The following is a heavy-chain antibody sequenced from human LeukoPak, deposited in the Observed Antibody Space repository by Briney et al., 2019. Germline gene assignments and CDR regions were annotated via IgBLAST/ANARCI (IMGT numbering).Heavy chain of an antibody. J-gene: IGHJ4*02. V-gene: IGHV3-53*01. CDR3: AKGPFFYYDASGYNYFDY. CDR2: IYSGGRT. CDR1: GFTVSSNY. Sequence: GGSLRLSCAASGFTVSSNYMSWVRQAPGKGLEWVSLIYSGGRTYYPDSVKGRFTISRDNSKNTLYLQMNSLRAEDTALYYCAKGPFFYYDASGYNYFDYWGQGTLVTVSS. D-gene: IGHD3-22*01.